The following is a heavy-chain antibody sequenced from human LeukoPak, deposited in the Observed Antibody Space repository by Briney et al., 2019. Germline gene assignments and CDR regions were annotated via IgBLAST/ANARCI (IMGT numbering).Heavy chain of an antibody. Sequence: PSETLSLTCAVSADSFSSHYWTWIRQPPGKGLEWIGYISYIGSTNYNPSLKSRVSISVDTSRNQFSLNLRSVTAADTAVYYCAKIEVGRFDPCGQGTLVTVSS. J-gene: IGHJ5*02. CDR2: ISYIGST. CDR3: AKIEVGRFDP. D-gene: IGHD1-26*01. V-gene: IGHV4-59*11. CDR1: ADSFSSHY.